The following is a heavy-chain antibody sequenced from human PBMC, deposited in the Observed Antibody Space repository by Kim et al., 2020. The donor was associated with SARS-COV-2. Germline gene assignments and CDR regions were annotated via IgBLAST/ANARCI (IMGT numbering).Heavy chain of an antibody. CDR1: GYTFTSYY. J-gene: IGHJ6*02. CDR2: INPSGGST. V-gene: IGHV1-46*01. CDR3: ARGRDSSSWDVSDYYYGMDV. D-gene: IGHD6-13*01. Sequence: ASVKVSCKASGYTFTSYYMHWVRQAPGQGLEWMGIINPSGGSTSYAQKFQGRVTMTRDTSTSTVYMELSSLRSEETAVYYCARGRDSSSWDVSDYYYGMDVWGQGTTVTVSS.